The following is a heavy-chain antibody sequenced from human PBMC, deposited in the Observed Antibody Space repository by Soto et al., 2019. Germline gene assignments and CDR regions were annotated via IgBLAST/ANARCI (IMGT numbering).Heavy chain of an antibody. V-gene: IGHV4-39*01. CDR3: ARAPYDSSGYSPFYFDH. D-gene: IGHD3-22*01. CDR2: IYYSGST. CDR1: GGSISSSSYY. Sequence: SETLSLTCTVSGGSISSSSYYWGWIRQPPGKGLEWIGSIYYSGSTYYNPSLKSRVTISVDTSKNQFSLKLSSVTAADTAVYYCARAPYDSSGYSPFYFDHWGQGTLVTVSS. J-gene: IGHJ4*02.